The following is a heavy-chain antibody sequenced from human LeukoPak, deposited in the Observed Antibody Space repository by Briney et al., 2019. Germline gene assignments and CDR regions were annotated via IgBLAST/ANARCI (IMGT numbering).Heavy chain of an antibody. J-gene: IGHJ4*02. CDR3: AKAASGSYLYYFDY. V-gene: IGHV3-23*01. CDR2: ISYSGGST. CDR1: GLTFSSYA. Sequence: GGPLRLSCAASGLTFSSYAMNWVRQAPGKGLEWVSTISYSGGSTYYVDSVKGRFTISRDNSENTLYLQLNSLRAEDTAVYYCAKAASGSYLYYFDYWGQGTLVTVSS. D-gene: IGHD1-26*01.